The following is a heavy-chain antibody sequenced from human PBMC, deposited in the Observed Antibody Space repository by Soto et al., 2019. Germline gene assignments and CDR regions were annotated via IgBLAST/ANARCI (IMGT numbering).Heavy chain of an antibody. D-gene: IGHD3-3*01. CDR3: ARYSFGVPSAY. J-gene: IGHJ4*02. V-gene: IGHV3-7*01. CDR2: IKQDGSEK. CDR1: GFTFSSYW. Sequence: GGSLRLSCAASGFTFSSYWMSWVRQAPGKGLEWVANIKQDGSEKYYVDSVKGRFTISRDNAKNSLYLQLNSLRAEDTAVYYCARYSFGVPSAYWGQGTLVTVSS.